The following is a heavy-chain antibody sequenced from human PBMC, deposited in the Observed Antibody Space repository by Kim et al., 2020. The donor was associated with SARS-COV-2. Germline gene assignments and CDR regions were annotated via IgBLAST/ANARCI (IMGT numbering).Heavy chain of an antibody. CDR3: AKRKGFGVVINLDY. V-gene: IGHV3-23*01. J-gene: IGHJ4*02. D-gene: IGHD3-3*01. Sequence: AYAVKSRFTIPRDNSKHTLYLQMNSLSAEDTAVYYCAKRKGFGVVINLDYWGQGTLVTVSS.